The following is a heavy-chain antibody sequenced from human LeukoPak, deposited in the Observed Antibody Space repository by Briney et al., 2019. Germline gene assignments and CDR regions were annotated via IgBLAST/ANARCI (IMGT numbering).Heavy chain of an antibody. J-gene: IGHJ4*02. Sequence: SETLSLTCTVSGGSISSSSYYWGWIRQPPGKGLEWIGSIYYSGSTYYNPSLKSRVTISVDTSKNQFSLKLSSVTAADTAVYYRAGPVDVVTAFLDYWGQGTLVTVSS. CDR1: GGSISSSSYY. CDR2: IYYSGST. D-gene: IGHD2-21*02. CDR3: AGPVDVVTAFLDY. V-gene: IGHV4-39*01.